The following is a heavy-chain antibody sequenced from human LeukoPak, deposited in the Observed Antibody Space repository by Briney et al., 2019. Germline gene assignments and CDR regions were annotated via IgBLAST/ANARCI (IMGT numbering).Heavy chain of an antibody. D-gene: IGHD1-1*01. CDR2: INPSGGST. CDR1: GYIFTSYF. CDR3: ARVAGTEGWFDP. V-gene: IGHV1-46*01. J-gene: IGHJ5*02. Sequence: ASVKVSCKASGYIFTSYFMHWVRQAPGQGLEWMGLINPSGGSTRYAQKFQGRVTMTRDMSTSTVYMELSSLRSEDTAVYYCARVAGTEGWFDPWGQGTLVTVSS.